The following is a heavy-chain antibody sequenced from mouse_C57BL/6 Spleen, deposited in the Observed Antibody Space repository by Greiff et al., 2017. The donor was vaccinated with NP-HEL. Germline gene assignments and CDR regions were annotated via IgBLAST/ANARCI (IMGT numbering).Heavy chain of an antibody. CDR3: AADVDYFDY. Sequence: VQLQQSGAELVKPGASVKLSCTASGFNIKDYYMHWVKQRPEQGLEWIGRIDPEDGGTKYAPKFQGKATITADTSSNTAYLQLSSLTSEDTAVDCCAADVDYFDYWGQGTTLTVSS. CDR2: IDPEDGGT. J-gene: IGHJ2*01. CDR1: GFNIKDYY. V-gene: IGHV14-2*01.